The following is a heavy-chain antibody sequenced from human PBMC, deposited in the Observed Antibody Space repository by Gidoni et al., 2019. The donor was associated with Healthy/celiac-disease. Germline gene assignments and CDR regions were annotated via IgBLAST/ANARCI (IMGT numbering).Heavy chain of an antibody. D-gene: IGHD6-6*01. CDR3: ARVGAIGSSYNWFDP. CDR1: GFTFSYYY. CDR2: ISSSSSYT. Sequence: QVQLVESGGGLVKPGGSLRLSCAASGFTFSYYYMSWIRQAPGKGLEWVSYISSSSSYTNYADSVKGRFTISRDNAKNSLYLQMNSLRAEDTAVYYCARVGAIGSSYNWFDPWGQGTLVTVSS. J-gene: IGHJ5*02. V-gene: IGHV3-11*05.